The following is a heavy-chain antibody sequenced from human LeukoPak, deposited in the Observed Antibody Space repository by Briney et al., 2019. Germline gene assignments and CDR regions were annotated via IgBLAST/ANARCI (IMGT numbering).Heavy chain of an antibody. CDR2: ISSSSSYI. CDR1: GFTFSSYS. Sequence: GGSLRLSCAASGFTFSSYSMNWVRQAPGKGLEWVSSISSSSSYIYYADSVRGRFTISRDNSKNTLYLQMNSLRAEDTAVYYCAKDREWGTYYRFDYWGQGTLVTVSS. CDR3: AKDREWGTYYRFDY. D-gene: IGHD1-26*01. J-gene: IGHJ4*02. V-gene: IGHV3-21*04.